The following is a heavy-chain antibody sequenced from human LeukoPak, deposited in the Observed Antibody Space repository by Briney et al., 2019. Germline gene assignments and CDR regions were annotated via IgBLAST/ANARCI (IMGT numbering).Heavy chain of an antibody. CDR1: GGTFSSYA. CDR2: ILPILGIA. V-gene: IGHV1-69*04. CDR3: ARDRPSGEAFDI. Sequence: SVKVSCKASGGTFSSYAISWVRQAPGQGLEWMGRILPILGIANYAQKFQGRVTITADKSTSTAYMELSSLRSEDTAVYYCARDRPSGEAFDIWGQGTMVTVSS. D-gene: IGHD1-26*01. J-gene: IGHJ3*02.